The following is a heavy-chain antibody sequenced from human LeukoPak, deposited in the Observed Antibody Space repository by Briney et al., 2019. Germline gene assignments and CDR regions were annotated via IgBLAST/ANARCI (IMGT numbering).Heavy chain of an antibody. CDR3: AKAGASSSGWPT. Sequence: GGSLRLSCAASGFTFSSYAMSWVRQAPGKGLEWVSAISGSGGSTYYADSVKGRFTISRDNSKNTLYLQMNSLRAEDTAVYCCAKAGASSSGWPTWGQGTLVTVSS. CDR1: GFTFSSYA. D-gene: IGHD6-19*01. CDR2: ISGSGGST. V-gene: IGHV3-23*01. J-gene: IGHJ5*02.